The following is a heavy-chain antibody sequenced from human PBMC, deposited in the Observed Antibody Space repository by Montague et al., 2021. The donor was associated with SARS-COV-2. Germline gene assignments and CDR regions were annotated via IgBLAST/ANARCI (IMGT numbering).Heavy chain of an antibody. J-gene: IGHJ6*02. CDR1: GGSITSSSYD. CDR2: IYYSGST. D-gene: IGHD3-10*01. Sequence: SETLSLTCSVSGGSITSSSYDWGWIRQSPDKGLEWFGNIYYSGSTYYNPSVQSRVTISVATSKYQFSLKLSSVTAADTAVYYCVSLWKYGSGSHYAPWDYYDYGVDVWGQGTTVTVSS. V-gene: IGHV4-39*01. CDR3: VSLWKYGSGSHYAPWDYYDYGVDV.